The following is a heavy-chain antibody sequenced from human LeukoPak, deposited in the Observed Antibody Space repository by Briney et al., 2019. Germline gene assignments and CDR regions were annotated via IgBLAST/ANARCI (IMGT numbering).Heavy chain of an antibody. V-gene: IGHV3-30*01. D-gene: IGHD6-19*01. J-gene: IGHJ4*02. CDR3: ARDLYSGGWFPDF. Sequence: GGSLRLSCAASGFTLSHYAMHWIRQAPGKGLEWVAVISDDGSNKYYADSVKGRFNVSRDNSKNTLYVQMNGLRVEDTAVYYCARDLYSGGWFPDFWGQGTLVTVSS. CDR2: ISDDGSNK. CDR1: GFTLSHYA.